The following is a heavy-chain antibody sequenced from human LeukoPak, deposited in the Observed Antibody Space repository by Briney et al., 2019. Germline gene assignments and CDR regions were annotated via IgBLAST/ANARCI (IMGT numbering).Heavy chain of an antibody. D-gene: IGHD3-3*01. CDR1: GFTFRSYW. CDR2: INTEGTST. Sequence: GSLRLSCAASGFTFRSYWMHWVRQAPGKGLVWFSRINTEGTSTTYADFVKGRFTISRDNAKNTLYLQMNSLRAEDTAVYYCARDYDRYYMDVWGKGTTVTVSS. CDR3: ARDYDRYYMDV. J-gene: IGHJ6*03. V-gene: IGHV3-74*01.